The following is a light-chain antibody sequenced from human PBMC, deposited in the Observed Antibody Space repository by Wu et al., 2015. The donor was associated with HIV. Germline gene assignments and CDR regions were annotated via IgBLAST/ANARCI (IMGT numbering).Light chain of an antibody. Sequence: EIVLTQSPATLSLSPGERATLSCRASQSVSSYLAWYQQKPGQAPRLLIYGASRRATGIPDRFSGSGSGTDLTLTIRRLEPEDFAVYYCQQYRSSPYSFGQGTKLEIK. J-gene: IGKJ2*03. CDR3: QQYRSSPYS. V-gene: IGKV3-20*01. CDR1: QSVSSY. CDR2: GAS.